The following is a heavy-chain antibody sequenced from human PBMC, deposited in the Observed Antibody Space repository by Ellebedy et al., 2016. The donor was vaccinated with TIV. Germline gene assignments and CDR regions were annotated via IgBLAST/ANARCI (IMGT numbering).Heavy chain of an antibody. CDR1: GYSFTSYW. J-gene: IGHJ1*01. D-gene: IGHD1-26*01. Sequence: GESLKISXKGSGYSFTSYWIGWVRQMPGKGLEWMGIIYPGDSDTRYSPSSQGQVTISADKSISTAYLQWSSLKASDTAMYYCARQVGIVGTYEYFQHWGQGTLVTVSS. CDR3: ARQVGIVGTYEYFQH. V-gene: IGHV5-51*01. CDR2: IYPGDSDT.